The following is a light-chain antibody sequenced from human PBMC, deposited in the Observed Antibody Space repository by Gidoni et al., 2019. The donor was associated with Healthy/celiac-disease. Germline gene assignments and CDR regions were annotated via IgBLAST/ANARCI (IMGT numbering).Light chain of an antibody. J-gene: IGKJ2*04. CDR1: QSISSY. Sequence: DIQMTQSPSSLSASVGDRVTITCRASQSISSYLNWYQQKPGKAPKLLIYAASSLQSGVPSRFSGSGSGTDFTLTIISLPPEDFATYYCQQSYSTPMCSFGQGTKLEIK. CDR3: QQSYSTPMCS. CDR2: AAS. V-gene: IGKV1-39*01.